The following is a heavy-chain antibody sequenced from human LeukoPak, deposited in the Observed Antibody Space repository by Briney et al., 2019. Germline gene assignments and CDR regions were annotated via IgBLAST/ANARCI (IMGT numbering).Heavy chain of an antibody. Sequence: PGGSLRLSCVTSGFTFSQFGLHWVRQAPGKGLEWMAYIRYDGSQQFYADSVRGRFTISRDNAKNSLYLQMNSLRAEDTAVYYCAREGIAVAGGLDYWGQGTLVTVSS. CDR2: IRYDGSQQ. CDR1: GFTFSQFG. J-gene: IGHJ4*02. CDR3: AREGIAVAGGLDY. D-gene: IGHD6-19*01. V-gene: IGHV3-30*02.